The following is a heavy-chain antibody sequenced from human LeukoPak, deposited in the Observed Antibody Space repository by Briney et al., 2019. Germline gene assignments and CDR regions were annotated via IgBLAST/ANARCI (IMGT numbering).Heavy chain of an antibody. V-gene: IGHV1-69*13. D-gene: IGHD3-10*01. Sequence: ASVKVSCKASGGTFTSYAISWVRQAPGQGVEWMGGIIPIFGTANYAQKFQGRVTITADESTSTAYMELSSLRSEDTAVYYCAGVGGEKRMVRGVIITLGWFDPWGQGTLVTVSS. CDR1: GGTFTSYA. J-gene: IGHJ5*02. CDR2: IIPIFGTA. CDR3: AGVGGEKRMVRGVIITLGWFDP.